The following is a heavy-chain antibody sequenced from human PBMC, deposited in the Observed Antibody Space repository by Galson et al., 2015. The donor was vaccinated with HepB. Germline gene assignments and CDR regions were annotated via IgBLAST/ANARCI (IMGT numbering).Heavy chain of an antibody. CDR1: GFTFSSYS. J-gene: IGHJ6*03. CDR3: ANLRGSSWYSTYYYYYYMDV. CDR2: ISSSGSYI. Sequence: SLRLSCAASGFTFSSYSMNWVRQAPGKGLEWVSSISSSGSYIYYADSVKGRFTISRDNAKNSLYLQMNSLRAEDTAVYYCANLRGSSWYSTYYYYYYMDVWGKGTTVTVSS. D-gene: IGHD6-13*01. V-gene: IGHV3-21*01.